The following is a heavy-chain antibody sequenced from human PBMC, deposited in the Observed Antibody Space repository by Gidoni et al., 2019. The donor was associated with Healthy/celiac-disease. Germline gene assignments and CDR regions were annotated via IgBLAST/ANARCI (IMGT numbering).Heavy chain of an antibody. CDR2: IYYSGST. D-gene: IGHD2-2*01. V-gene: IGHV4-39*07. CDR1: GGSISSSSYY. CDR3: ARERGNCSSTSCYWKWFDP. J-gene: IGHJ5*02. Sequence: QLQLQESSPGLVKPSETLSLTCTVSGGSISSSSYYWGWIRQPPGEGLEWIGSIYYSGSTYYNPSLKSRVTISVDTAKNQFSLKLSSVTAADTAVYYCARERGNCSSTSCYWKWFDPWGQGTLVTVSS.